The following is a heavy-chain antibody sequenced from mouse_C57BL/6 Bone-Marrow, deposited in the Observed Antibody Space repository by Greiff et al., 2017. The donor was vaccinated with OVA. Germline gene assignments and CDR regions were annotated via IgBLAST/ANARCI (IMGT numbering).Heavy chain of an antibody. CDR3: ARNAYYSNYDYYAMDY. CDR2: ISYDGSN. J-gene: IGHJ4*01. CDR1: GYSITSGYY. V-gene: IGHV3-6*01. D-gene: IGHD2-5*01. Sequence: EVKVEESGPGLVKPSQSLSLTCSVTGYSITSGYYWNWIRQFPGNKLAWMGYISYDGSNNYNPSLKNRISITRDTSKNQFFLKLNSVTTEDTATYYCARNAYYSNYDYYAMDYWGQGTSVTVSS.